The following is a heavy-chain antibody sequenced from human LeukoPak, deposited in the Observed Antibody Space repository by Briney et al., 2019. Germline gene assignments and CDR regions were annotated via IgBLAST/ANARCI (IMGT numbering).Heavy chain of an antibody. V-gene: IGHV6-1*01. CDR3: ARTYYYDSSGSPDAFDI. CDR1: GDSVSSNSAA. Sequence: SQTLSLTCAISGDSVSSNSAAWNWIRQSPSRGLEWLGRTYYRSKWYNDYAVSVKSRITINLDTSKNQFSLQLNSVTPEDTAVYYCARTYYYDSSGSPDAFDIWGQGTMVTVSS. CDR2: TYYRSKWYN. J-gene: IGHJ3*02. D-gene: IGHD3-22*01.